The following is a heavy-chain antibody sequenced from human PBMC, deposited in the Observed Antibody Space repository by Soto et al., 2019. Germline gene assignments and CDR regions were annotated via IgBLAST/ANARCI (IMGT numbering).Heavy chain of an antibody. V-gene: IGHV4-34*01. J-gene: IGHJ6*03. CDR1: GGSFSGYY. CDR2: INHSGST. D-gene: IGHD3-3*01. CDR3: ARVQVLRFLEWFLAPSPPSYYCYMDV. Sequence: PSETLSLTCAVYGGSFSGYYWSWIRQPPGKGLEWIGEINHSGSTNYNPSLKSRVTISVDTSKNQFSLKLSSVTAADTAVYYCARVQVLRFLEWFLAPSPPSYYCYMDVWGKGTTVTGSS.